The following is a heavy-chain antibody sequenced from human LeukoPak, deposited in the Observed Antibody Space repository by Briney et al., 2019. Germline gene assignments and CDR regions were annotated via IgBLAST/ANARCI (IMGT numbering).Heavy chain of an antibody. Sequence: ASVKVSCKASGGTFSSYAISWVRQAPGQGLEWMGRIIPIFGTANYAQKFQGRVTITTDESTSTAYMELSSLRSEDTAVYYCATARMVYAIRGWFDPWGQGTLVTVSS. D-gene: IGHD2-8*01. J-gene: IGHJ5*02. CDR1: GGTFSSYA. CDR2: IIPIFGTA. V-gene: IGHV1-69*05. CDR3: ATARMVYAIRGWFDP.